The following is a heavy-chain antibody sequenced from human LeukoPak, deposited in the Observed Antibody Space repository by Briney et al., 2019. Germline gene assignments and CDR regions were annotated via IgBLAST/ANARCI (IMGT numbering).Heavy chain of an antibody. CDR3: ASNFFTYYDFCFDY. J-gene: IGHJ4*02. CDR2: IIPILGIA. V-gene: IGHV1-69*02. Sequence: SVKVSCKASGGTFSSYTISWVRQAPGQGLEWMGRIIPILGIANYAQKFQGRVTITADKSTGTAYMELSSLRSEDTAVYYCASNFFTYYDFCFDYWGQGTLVTVSS. CDR1: GGTFSSYT. D-gene: IGHD3-3*01.